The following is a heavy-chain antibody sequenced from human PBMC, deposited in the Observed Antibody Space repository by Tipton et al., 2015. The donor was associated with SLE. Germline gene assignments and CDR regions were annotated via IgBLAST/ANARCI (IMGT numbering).Heavy chain of an antibody. V-gene: IGHV4-59*08. CDR1: GGSISGYY. J-gene: IGHJ6*02. CDR2: VYYSGST. CDR3: ARFRDEYYYYAMDV. Sequence: TLSLTCTVSGGSISGYYWSWLRQSPGKGLEWIGYVYYSGSTNYNPSLKSRVTISMDPSKNQFSLKLSSVTAADTAVYYCARFRDEYYYYAMDVWGQGTTVTVSS.